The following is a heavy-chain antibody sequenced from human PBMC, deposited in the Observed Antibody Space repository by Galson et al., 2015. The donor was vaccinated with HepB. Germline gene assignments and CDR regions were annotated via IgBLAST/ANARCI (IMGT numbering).Heavy chain of an antibody. CDR1: GFTFSSYA. Sequence: SLRLSCAASGFTFSSYAMHWVRQAPGKGLEWVAVISYDGSNKYYADSVKGRFTISRDNSKNTLYLQMNSLRAEDTAVYYCARIPPGYCSGGSCYPASLDYWGQGTLVTVSS. J-gene: IGHJ4*02. D-gene: IGHD2-15*01. CDR3: ARIPPGYCSGGSCYPASLDY. V-gene: IGHV3-30-3*01. CDR2: ISYDGSNK.